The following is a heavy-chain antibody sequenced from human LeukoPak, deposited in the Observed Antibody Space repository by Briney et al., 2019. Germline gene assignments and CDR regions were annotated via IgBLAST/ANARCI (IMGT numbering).Heavy chain of an antibody. Sequence: SETLSLTCTVSGGSISSYYWSWIRQPPGKGLEWIGYISYSGSTNYNPSLKSRVTISVDTSKNQFSLKLRCVTAADTAVYYCARHGSDYSFDYWGQGTLVTVSS. V-gene: IGHV4-59*08. CDR3: ARHGSDYSFDY. D-gene: IGHD3-22*01. J-gene: IGHJ4*02. CDR1: GGSISSYY. CDR2: ISYSGST.